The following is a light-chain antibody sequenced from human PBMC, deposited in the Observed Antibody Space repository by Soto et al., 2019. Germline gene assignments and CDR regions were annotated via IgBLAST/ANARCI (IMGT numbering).Light chain of an antibody. CDR2: DAS. J-gene: IGKJ4*01. Sequence: EIVLTQSPATLSLSPGERATLSCRASQSINIYLAWYQQRPGQAPRLLIYDASNRAPGIPPRFSGSGSGTDFTLTISSLEPEDFVVYYCQQRNNWPLTFGGGTKVEIK. V-gene: IGKV3-11*01. CDR1: QSINIY. CDR3: QQRNNWPLT.